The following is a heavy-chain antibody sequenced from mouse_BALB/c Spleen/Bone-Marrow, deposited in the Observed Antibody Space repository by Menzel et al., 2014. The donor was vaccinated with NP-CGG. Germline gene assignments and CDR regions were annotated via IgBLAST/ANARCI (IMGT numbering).Heavy chain of an antibody. CDR2: INPYNGDT. CDR3: AREGDYYYGSSPYFDV. Sequence: VQLQQSGPELVKPGASVKISCKASGYSFTGYFMNWVMQSHGKSLEWIGRINPYNGDTFYNQKFKGKATLTVDKSSSTAHMELRSLASEDSAVYYCAREGDYYYGSSPYFDVWGAGTTVTVSS. CDR1: GYSFTGYF. J-gene: IGHJ1*01. D-gene: IGHD1-1*01. V-gene: IGHV1-20*02.